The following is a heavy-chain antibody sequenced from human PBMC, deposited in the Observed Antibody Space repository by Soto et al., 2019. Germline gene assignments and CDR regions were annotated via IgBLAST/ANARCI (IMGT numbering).Heavy chain of an antibody. CDR2: ISTYSGDT. Sequence: AASVKVSCKASGYTFFTYDISWVRQAPGQGLEWMGWISTYSGDTKYAQKFQGRVTMTTDTSTTTAYLELRSLRSDDTAVYYCSRHHGPTTSENWLDPWGHGTLVTVSS. CDR1: GYTFFTYD. J-gene: IGHJ5*02. V-gene: IGHV1-18*01. CDR3: SRHHGPTTSENWLDP. D-gene: IGHD5-12*01.